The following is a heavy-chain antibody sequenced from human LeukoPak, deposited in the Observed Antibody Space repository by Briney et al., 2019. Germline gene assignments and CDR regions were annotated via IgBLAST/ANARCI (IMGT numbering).Heavy chain of an antibody. Sequence: GGSLRLSCAASGFTFSSYGMHWVRQAPGKGLEWVANIKQDGSAKYNMDSVKGRFTISRDNAKNSLYLQMNSLRAEDTAVYYCTRGDLVGVTGRAYQHWGQGTLATVSS. V-gene: IGHV3-7*01. J-gene: IGHJ1*01. CDR2: IKQDGSAK. CDR1: GFTFSSYG. CDR3: TRGDLVGVTGRAYQH. D-gene: IGHD1-26*01.